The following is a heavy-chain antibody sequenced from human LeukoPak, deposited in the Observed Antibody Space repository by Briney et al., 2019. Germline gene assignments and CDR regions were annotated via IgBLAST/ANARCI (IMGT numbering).Heavy chain of an antibody. Sequence: SQTLSLTCTVSGGSISSGSYYWSWIRQPAGKGLEWIGRIYTSGSTNYNPSLKSRVTISVDTSKNQFSLKLSSVTAADTAVYYCARSRGFPPDSSSWPLWGQGTLVTVSS. D-gene: IGHD6-13*01. CDR3: ARSRGFPPDSSSWPL. J-gene: IGHJ4*02. V-gene: IGHV4-61*02. CDR2: IYTSGST. CDR1: GGSISSGSYY.